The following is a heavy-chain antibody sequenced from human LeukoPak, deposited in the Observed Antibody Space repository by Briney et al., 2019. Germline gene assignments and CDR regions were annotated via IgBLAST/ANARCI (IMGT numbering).Heavy chain of an antibody. J-gene: IGHJ5*02. CDR2: MNPNSGNT. CDR1: GYTFTSYD. V-gene: IGHV1-8*01. Sequence: ASVKVSCKASGYTFTSYDINWVRQATGQGLEWMGWMNPNSGNTGYAQKFQGRVTMTRNTSISTAYMELSSLRSEDTAVYYCARGPPYVRPTGNWFDPWGQGTLVTVSS. D-gene: IGHD1-14*01. CDR3: ARGPPYVRPTGNWFDP.